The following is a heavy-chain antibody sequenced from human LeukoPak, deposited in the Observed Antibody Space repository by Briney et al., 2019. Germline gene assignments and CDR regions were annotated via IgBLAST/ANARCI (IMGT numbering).Heavy chain of an antibody. CDR1: GGSISSYY. V-gene: IGHV4-59*01. D-gene: IGHD6-6*01. J-gene: IGHJ4*02. CDR2: IYYSGST. CDR3: ARVSSSSSSPFDY. Sequence: PSETLSLTCTVSGGSISSYYWRWIRQPPGKGLEWIGYIYYSGSTNYNPSLKSRVTISVDTSKNQFSLKLSSVTAADTAVYYCARVSSSSSSPFDYWGQGTLVTVSS.